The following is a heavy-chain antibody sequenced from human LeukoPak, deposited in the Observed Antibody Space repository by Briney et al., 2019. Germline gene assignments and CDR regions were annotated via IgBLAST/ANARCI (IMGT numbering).Heavy chain of an antibody. CDR1: GDSISSSSYY. CDR3: ARHSSGWYATLDY. Sequence: SETLSLTCTVSGDSISSSSYYWGWVRQPPGRGREWIGSIYYSGSTYYNPSLKSRVTISVDTSKNQFSLKLSSVTAADTAVYYCARHSSGWYATLDYWGQGTLVTVSS. D-gene: IGHD6-19*01. J-gene: IGHJ4*02. V-gene: IGHV4-39*01. CDR2: IYYSGST.